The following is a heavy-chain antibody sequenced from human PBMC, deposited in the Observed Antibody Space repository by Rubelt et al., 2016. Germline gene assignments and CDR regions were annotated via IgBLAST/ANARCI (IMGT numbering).Heavy chain of an antibody. Sequence: QVQLQQWGAGLLKPSETLSLTCAVYGGSFSGYYWSWIRQPPGKGLEWIGEINHSDSTNYNPSTRRCGTISVDNSKNRFSLNVSSVAAADTGVYYCARLAVYSSSWTSWGQGTLVTVSS. J-gene: IGHJ4*02. CDR3: ARLAVYSSSWTS. D-gene: IGHD6-13*01. CDR1: GGSFSGYY. V-gene: IGHV4-34*01. CDR2: INHSDST.